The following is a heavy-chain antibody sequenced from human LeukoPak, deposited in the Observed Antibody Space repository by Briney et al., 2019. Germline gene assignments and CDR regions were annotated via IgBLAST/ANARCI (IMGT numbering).Heavy chain of an antibody. CDR2: IYSGGST. Sequence: GGSLRLSCAASGFTVSSNYMSWVRQAPGKGLEWVSVIYSGGSTYYADSVKGRFTISRDNSKNTLYLQMNSLRAEDTAVYYCASGVVVTASDAFDIWGQGTMVTVSS. CDR3: ASGVVVTASDAFDI. V-gene: IGHV3-53*01. J-gene: IGHJ3*02. D-gene: IGHD2-21*02. CDR1: GFTVSSNY.